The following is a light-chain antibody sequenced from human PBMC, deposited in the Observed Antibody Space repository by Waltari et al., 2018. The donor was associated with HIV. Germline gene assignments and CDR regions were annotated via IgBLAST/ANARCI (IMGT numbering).Light chain of an antibody. J-gene: IGLJ3*02. CDR3: CSYAGSSTPWV. Sequence: QSAPTQPASVSGSPGQSITISCTGTSSDVGSYNLGSCYQQHPGKAPKLMIYEVSKRPSGVSNRFSGSKSGNTASLTISGLQAEDEADYYCCSYAGSSTPWVFGGGTKLTVL. V-gene: IGLV2-23*02. CDR2: EVS. CDR1: SSDVGSYNL.